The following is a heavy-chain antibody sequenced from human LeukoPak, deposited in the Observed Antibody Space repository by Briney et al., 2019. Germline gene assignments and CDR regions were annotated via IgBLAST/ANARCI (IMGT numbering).Heavy chain of an antibody. CDR2: VYHSGRT. J-gene: IGHJ4*02. CDR3: ARDRYYYDSSGYDPYFDY. CDR1: GYSISSGYY. D-gene: IGHD3-22*01. V-gene: IGHV4-38-2*02. Sequence: PSETLSLTCTVSGYSISSGYYWGWIRQPPGKGLEWTGSVYHSGRTYYNPSLKSRVTMSVDTSKNQFSLKLSSVTAADTAVYYCARDRYYYDSSGYDPYFDYWGQGTLVTVSS.